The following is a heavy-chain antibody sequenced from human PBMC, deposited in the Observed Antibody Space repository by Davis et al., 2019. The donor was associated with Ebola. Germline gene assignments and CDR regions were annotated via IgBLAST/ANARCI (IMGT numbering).Heavy chain of an antibody. CDR2: ISSSSSYL. Sequence: GESLKISCAASGFTFSSYSMNWVRQAPGKGLEWVSSISSSSSYLYYADSVKGRVTIYSDNAKNSLYLQMNSLRAEDTAVYYCARQQLDPFYYYYYGMDVWGQGTTVTVSS. V-gene: IGHV3-21*01. J-gene: IGHJ6*02. CDR3: ARQQLDPFYYYYYGMDV. CDR1: GFTFSSYS. D-gene: IGHD6-13*01.